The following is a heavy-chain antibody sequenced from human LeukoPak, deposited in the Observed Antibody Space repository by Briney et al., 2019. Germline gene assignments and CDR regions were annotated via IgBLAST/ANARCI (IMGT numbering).Heavy chain of an antibody. J-gene: IGHJ4*02. Sequence: SETLSLTCNVSGGSISSDNYFWSWIRQSPGKGLEWIGYIHYNGNTYYHPSLKSRVTISVDTSKNQFFLKLSSVTAADTAVYYCARHLRGYSYGYDYWGQGTLVTVSS. D-gene: IGHD5-18*01. CDR2: IHYNGNT. V-gene: IGHV4-30-4*08. CDR1: GGSISSDNYF. CDR3: ARHLRGYSYGYDY.